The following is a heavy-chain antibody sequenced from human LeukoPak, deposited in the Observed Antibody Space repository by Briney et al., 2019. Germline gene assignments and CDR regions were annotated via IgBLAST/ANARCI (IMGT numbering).Heavy chain of an antibody. CDR2: ISYDGSTE. J-gene: IGHJ4*02. V-gene: IGHV3-30*18. Sequence: GGSLRLSCAASGFTFNTYAMHWVRQAPGKGREWVAVISYDGSTEYYIDSVKGRFTISRDNSKNTLYLQMNSLRAEDTAVYYCAKETYSTSWQLDSWGQGTLVTVSS. CDR3: AKETYSTSWQLDS. D-gene: IGHD2-2*01. CDR1: GFTFNTYA.